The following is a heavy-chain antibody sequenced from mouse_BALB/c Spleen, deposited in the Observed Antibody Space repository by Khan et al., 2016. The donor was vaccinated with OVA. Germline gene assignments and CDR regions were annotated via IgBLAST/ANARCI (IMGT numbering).Heavy chain of an antibody. V-gene: IGHV5-9-3*01. J-gene: IGHJ3*01. CDR1: GFTFSNYA. CDR2: ISSGGSYT. Sequence: EVELVESGGGLVKPGGSLKLSCAASGFTFSNYAMSWVRQTPEKRLEWVATISSGGSYTYYPASVQGRFTISRDNAKNPLSLQMSSLRSEDTAIYYCARKLFTTVVATPFAYWGQGTLVTVSA. D-gene: IGHD1-1*01. CDR3: ARKLFTTVVATPFAY.